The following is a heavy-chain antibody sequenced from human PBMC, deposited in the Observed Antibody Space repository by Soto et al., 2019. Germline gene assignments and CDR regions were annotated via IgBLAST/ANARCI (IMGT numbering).Heavy chain of an antibody. CDR1: GESISSSSYY. CDR2: IYYSGRT. J-gene: IGHJ4*02. V-gene: IGHV4-39*01. CDR3: ARQRTTVVTQAYFDH. D-gene: IGHD2-21*02. Sequence: SETLSLTXIVSGESISSSSYYWGRIRQPPGKGLEWIGSIYYSGRTYYNPSFKSRVTISIDTSKNQFSLKLSSVTATDTAVYYCARQRTTVVTQAYFDHWGQGALVTVSS.